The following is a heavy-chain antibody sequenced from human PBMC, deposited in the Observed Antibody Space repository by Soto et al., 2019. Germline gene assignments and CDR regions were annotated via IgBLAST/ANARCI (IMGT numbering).Heavy chain of an antibody. CDR1: GSSISSGGYY. CDR3: ARAIVVVVAADNWFDP. CDR2: IYYSGST. J-gene: IGHJ5*02. V-gene: IGHV4-31*03. Sequence: SETLSLTCTVSGSSISSGGYYWSWIRQHPGKGLEWIGYIYYSGSTYYNPSLKSRVTISVDTSKNQFSLKLSSVTAADTAVYYCARAIVVVVAADNWFDPWGQGTLVTVSS. D-gene: IGHD2-15*01.